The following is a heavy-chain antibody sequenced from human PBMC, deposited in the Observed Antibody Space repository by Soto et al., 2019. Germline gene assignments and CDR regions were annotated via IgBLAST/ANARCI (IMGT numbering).Heavy chain of an antibody. Sequence: EVQLLESGGGLVQPGGSLRLSCAASGFTFSSYAMSWVRQAPGKGLEWVSAISGSGGSTYYADSVKGRFTISRDNSKNTLYQQMNSLRAEDTAVYYCAKTSDRSDYFDYGGQGTLVTVSS. V-gene: IGHV3-23*01. CDR1: GFTFSSYA. CDR2: ISGSGGST. CDR3: AKTSDRSDYFDY. D-gene: IGHD3-10*01. J-gene: IGHJ4*02.